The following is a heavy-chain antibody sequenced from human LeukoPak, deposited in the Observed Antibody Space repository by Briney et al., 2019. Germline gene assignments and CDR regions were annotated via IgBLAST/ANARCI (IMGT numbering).Heavy chain of an antibody. V-gene: IGHV3-23*01. CDR1: GFTFSRYA. J-gene: IGHJ6*03. Sequence: GGPLRLLCAASGFTFSRYAMSGVPETPGKALEGGSTISGSAVSTYYADSVKGGFTISRDNSKKTLYLQMHSLGAEDTAVYYCAKDPLDTMPFYYFMDVWGKGTTVTVSS. CDR2: ISGSAVST. D-gene: IGHD2-2*01. CDR3: AKDPLDTMPFYYFMDV.